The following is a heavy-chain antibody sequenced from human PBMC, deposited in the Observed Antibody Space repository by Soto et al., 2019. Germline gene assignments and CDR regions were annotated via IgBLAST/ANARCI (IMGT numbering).Heavy chain of an antibody. CDR2: IYPGDSDT. D-gene: IGHD5-12*01. CDR3: ARQGVDILGDY. CDR1: GYRFTRDW. V-gene: IGHV5-51*01. J-gene: IGHJ4*02. Sequence: GQSLKLSFTGSGYRFTRDWIGWVLPMPGKGLEWMGIIYPGDSDTRYSPSFQGQVTISADKSISTAYLQWSSLKASDTAMYYCARQGVDILGDYWGQGTLVTVSS.